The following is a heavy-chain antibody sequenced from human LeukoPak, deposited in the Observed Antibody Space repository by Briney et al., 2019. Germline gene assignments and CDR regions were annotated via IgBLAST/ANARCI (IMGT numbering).Heavy chain of an antibody. CDR1: GGTFSSYT. CDR3: ASSLSYYDFWSGEKFDY. Sequence: SVKLSCKASGGTFSSYTISWVRQAPGQGLEWMGRIIPILGIANYAQKFQGRVTITADKSTSTAYMELSSLRSEDTAMYYCASSLSYYDFWSGEKFDYWGQGTLVTVSS. CDR2: IIPILGIA. V-gene: IGHV1-69*02. D-gene: IGHD3-3*01. J-gene: IGHJ4*02.